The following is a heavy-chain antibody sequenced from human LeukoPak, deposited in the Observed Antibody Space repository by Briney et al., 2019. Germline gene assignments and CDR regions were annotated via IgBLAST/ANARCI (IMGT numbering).Heavy chain of an antibody. J-gene: IGHJ4*02. D-gene: IGHD3-16*01. CDR2: IPTSTGKP. CDR3: ARDASMINFDY. V-gene: IGHV7-4-1*02. CDR1: GYTFTVYS. Sequence: ASVKVSCKASGYTFTVYSINWLRQAPGQGLEWMGWIPTSTGKPTYAQGFTGRFVFSLDTSVSTTYLHINSLKAEDTAVYYCARDASMINFDYWGQGSLVTVSS.